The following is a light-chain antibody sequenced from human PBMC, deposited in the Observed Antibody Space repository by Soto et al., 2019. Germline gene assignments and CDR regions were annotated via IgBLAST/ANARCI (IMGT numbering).Light chain of an antibody. CDR3: QLYNSIRCT. CDR2: DAS. V-gene: IGKV1-5*01. J-gene: IGKJ2*02. CDR1: RSISSW. Sequence: DIQMTQSPSTLSASVGDRVTITCRASRSISSWLAWYQQKPGKAPKLLIYDASSLESGVPSRFSGSGSGTEFTLTISSLQPDDFATYYCQLYNSIRCTFGQGTKLEIK.